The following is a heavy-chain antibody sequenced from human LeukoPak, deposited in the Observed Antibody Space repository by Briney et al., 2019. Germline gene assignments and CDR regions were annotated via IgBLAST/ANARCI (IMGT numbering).Heavy chain of an antibody. CDR2: IKQDGSEE. CDR3: ARDPYSSFFGAFDI. CDR1: KFTFSSYW. J-gene: IGHJ3*02. V-gene: IGHV3-7*04. Sequence: GGSPRLSCVASKFTFSSYWMTWVRQAPGEGLEWVANIKQDGSEEYYVDSVKGRFTISRDNAKNSLYLQMNSLRAEDTALYYCARDPYSSFFGAFDIWGQGTMVTVPS. D-gene: IGHD6-6*01.